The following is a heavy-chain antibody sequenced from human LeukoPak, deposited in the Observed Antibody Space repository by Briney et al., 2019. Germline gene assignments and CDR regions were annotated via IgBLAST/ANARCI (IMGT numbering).Heavy chain of an antibody. V-gene: IGHV3-13*01. Sequence: GGSLRLSCAASGLTLSRYDMHWVRQATGEGLGWVSAIGTRGDTYYAGSVKGRFTMSRENAKNSLYLQMNSLSAGDTAVYYCVRAPPYSSASWGYYGMDVWGQGSTVTVSS. D-gene: IGHD6-19*01. CDR2: IGTRGDT. CDR1: GLTLSRYD. CDR3: VRAPPYSSASWGYYGMDV. J-gene: IGHJ6*02.